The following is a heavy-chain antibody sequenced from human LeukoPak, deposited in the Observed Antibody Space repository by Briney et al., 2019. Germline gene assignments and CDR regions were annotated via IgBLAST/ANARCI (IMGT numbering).Heavy chain of an antibody. V-gene: IGHV3-33*01. Sequence: PGGSLRLSCAVSGVTFRNFGMHWVRQAPGKGLEWVAIIWYDGSKTLYADSVKGRFTISRDNSKNTLYLQMNSLRAEDSAVYYCASLAGRYYYDSSGLDAFDIWGQGTMVTVSS. CDR3: ASLAGRYYYDSSGLDAFDI. CDR1: GVTFRNFG. J-gene: IGHJ3*02. CDR2: IWYDGSKT. D-gene: IGHD3-22*01.